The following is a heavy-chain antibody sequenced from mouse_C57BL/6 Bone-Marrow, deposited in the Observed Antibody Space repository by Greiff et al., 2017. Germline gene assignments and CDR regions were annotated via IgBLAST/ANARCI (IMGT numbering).Heavy chain of an antibody. CDR3: ARVYDGYYD. V-gene: IGHV5-4*03. CDR1: GFTFSSYA. Sequence: EVKVVESGGGLVKPGGSLKLSCAASGFTFSSYAMSWVRQTPEKRLEWVATISDGGSYTYYPDNVKGRFTISRDNAKNNLYLQMSHLKSEDTAMYYCARVYDGYYDWGQGTTLTVSS. D-gene: IGHD2-3*01. CDR2: ISDGGSYT. J-gene: IGHJ2*01.